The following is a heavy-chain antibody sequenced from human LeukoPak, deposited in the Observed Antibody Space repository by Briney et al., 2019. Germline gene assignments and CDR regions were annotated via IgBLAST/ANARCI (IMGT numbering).Heavy chain of an antibody. V-gene: IGHV3-23*01. CDR2: ISGSGGST. J-gene: IGHJ4*02. CDR1: GFTFSSYA. Sequence: GGSLRLSCAASGFTFSSYAMSWVRQAPGKGLEWVSAISGSGGSTYYADSVKGRFTTSRDNSKNTLYLQMKSLRAEDTAVYYCAKDKDHNDILTPFDYWGQGTLVTVSS. D-gene: IGHD3-9*01. CDR3: AKDKDHNDILTPFDY.